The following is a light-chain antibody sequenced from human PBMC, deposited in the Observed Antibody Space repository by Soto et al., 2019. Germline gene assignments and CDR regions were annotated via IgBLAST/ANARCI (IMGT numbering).Light chain of an antibody. CDR3: CSYAGSSWV. CDR1: SSDVGGYNY. CDR2: DVS. Sequence: QSALTQSRSVSGSPGQSVTISCTGTSSDVGGYNYVSWYQQHPGKAPKVIIHDVSERPSGVPGRFSGSKSGNTASLTISGLHAEDEADYFCCSYAGSSWVFGGGTKLTVL. V-gene: IGLV2-11*01. J-gene: IGLJ3*02.